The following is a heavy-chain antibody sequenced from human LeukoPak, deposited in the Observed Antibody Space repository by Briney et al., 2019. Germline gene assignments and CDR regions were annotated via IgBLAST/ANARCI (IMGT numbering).Heavy chain of an antibody. J-gene: IGHJ4*02. CDR1: GFVFSNYW. V-gene: IGHV3-23*01. CDR2: ISGSGGST. D-gene: IGHD3-10*01. Sequence: PGGSLRLSCAASGFVFSNYWMHWVRQAPGKGLEWVSAISGSGGSTYYTDSVKGRFTISRDNSKNTLYLQMNSLRAEDTAVYYCAKDRTQFGASDYWGQGTLVTVSS. CDR3: AKDRTQFGASDY.